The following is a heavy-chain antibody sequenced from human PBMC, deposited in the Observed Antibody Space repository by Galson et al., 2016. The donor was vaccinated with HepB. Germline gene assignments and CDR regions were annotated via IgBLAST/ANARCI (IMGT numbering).Heavy chain of an antibody. Sequence: SETLSLTCSVSGGSINSGNYFWGWIRQPPGKGLEWIGSIDYSGSAYYKPSLESRLTISIDTSKNQFYLKLKSVTAADTAVYYCARPEGRGYTNAYGAFDIWGQGTLVSVSS. CDR1: GGSINSGNYF. D-gene: IGHD5-18*01. CDR3: ARPEGRGYTNAYGAFDI. CDR2: IDYSGSA. V-gene: IGHV4-39*01. J-gene: IGHJ3*02.